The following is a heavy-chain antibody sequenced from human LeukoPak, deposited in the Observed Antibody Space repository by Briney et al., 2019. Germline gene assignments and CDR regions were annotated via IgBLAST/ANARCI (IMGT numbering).Heavy chain of an antibody. D-gene: IGHD3-22*01. V-gene: IGHV3-7*01. CDR3: ARDPFDYDSSGYY. CDR1: GFTFSSYW. Sequence: GGSLRLSCAASGFTFSSYWMSWVRQAPGKGLEWVANIKQDGSEKYYVDSVKGRFTISRDNAKNSLYLQMNSLRAEDTAVYYCARDPFDYDSSGYYWGQGTLVTVSS. J-gene: IGHJ4*02. CDR2: IKQDGSEK.